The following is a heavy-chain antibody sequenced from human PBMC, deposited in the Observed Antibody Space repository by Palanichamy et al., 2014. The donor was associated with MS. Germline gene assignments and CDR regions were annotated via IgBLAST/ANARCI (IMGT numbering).Heavy chain of an antibody. V-gene: IGHV4-59*01. CDR3: AGDGSGKMNYYYGMDV. D-gene: IGHD3-10*01. CDR1: GGSISSYY. Sequence: VQLQESGPGLVKPSETLSLTCTVSGGSISSYYWSWIRQPPGKGLEWIGYIYYSGSTNYNPSLKSRVTISVDTSKNQFSLKLSSVTAADTAVYYCAGDGSGKMNYYYGMDVWGQGTTVTVSS. J-gene: IGHJ6*02. CDR2: IYYSGST.